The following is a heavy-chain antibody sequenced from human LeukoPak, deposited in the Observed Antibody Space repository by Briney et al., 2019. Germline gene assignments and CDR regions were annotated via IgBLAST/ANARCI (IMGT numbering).Heavy chain of an antibody. Sequence: SVKVSCTASGGTFSSYAISWVRQAPGQGLEWMGGIIPIFGTANYAQKFQGRVTITADESTSTAYMELSSLRSEDTAVYYCAREVVPAAILDYWGQGTLVTVSS. CDR1: GGTFSSYA. D-gene: IGHD2-2*01. CDR3: AREVVPAAILDY. V-gene: IGHV1-69*13. J-gene: IGHJ4*02. CDR2: IIPIFGTA.